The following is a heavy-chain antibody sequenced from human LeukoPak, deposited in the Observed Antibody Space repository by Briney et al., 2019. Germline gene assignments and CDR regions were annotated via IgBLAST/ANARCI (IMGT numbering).Heavy chain of an antibody. V-gene: IGHV3-23*01. J-gene: IGHJ6*03. CDR3: TKELHVAVAVADYYYFYMDV. Sequence: GGSLRLSCAASGFAFSSFAMGWVRQSPGKGLEWLSTINGGGNTTFYSDSVKGRFTISRDNSKNTLYLHMDSLRPDDTAIYYCTKELHVAVAVADYYYFYMDVWGRGAAVTVSS. D-gene: IGHD6-19*01. CDR2: INGGGNTT. CDR1: GFAFSSFA.